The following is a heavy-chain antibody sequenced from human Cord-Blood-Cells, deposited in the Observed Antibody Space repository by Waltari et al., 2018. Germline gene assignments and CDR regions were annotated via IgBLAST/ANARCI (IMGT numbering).Heavy chain of an antibody. Sequence: EVQLVEAGGGLVQPGGSLRLSCAAFGFTFCRPWLSWVRQAAGQGLEWVAKIKQDGSEKEYVDSVKGRFTISRDKAKNSLYLQMNSLRAEDTAVYYCARDFPYSSGFLDYWGQGTLVTVSS. D-gene: IGHD3-22*01. V-gene: IGHV3-7*01. J-gene: IGHJ4*02. CDR2: IKQDGSEK. CDR1: GFTFCRPW. CDR3: ARDFPYSSGFLDY.